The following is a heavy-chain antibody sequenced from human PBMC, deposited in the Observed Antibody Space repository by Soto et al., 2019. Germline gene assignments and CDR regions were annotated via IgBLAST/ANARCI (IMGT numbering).Heavy chain of an antibody. V-gene: IGHV1-69*12. CDR2: IIPIFGTA. D-gene: IGHD1-26*01. CDR1: GGTFSSYA. J-gene: IGHJ3*02. CDR3: ARDPGGGRYADGGAFDI. Sequence: QVQLVQSGAEVKKPGSSVKVSCKASGGTFSSYAISWVRQAPGQGLEWMGGIIPIFGTANYAQKFQGRVTITADEATSTAYMEPSSLRSEDTAVYYCARDPGGGRYADGGAFDIWGQGTMVTVSS.